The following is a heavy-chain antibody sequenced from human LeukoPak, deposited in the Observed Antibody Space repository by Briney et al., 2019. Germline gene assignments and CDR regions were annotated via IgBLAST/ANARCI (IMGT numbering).Heavy chain of an antibody. J-gene: IGHJ4*02. CDR1: GYTFTSYD. D-gene: IGHD5-18*01. CDR2: MNPNSGNT. CDR3: ARNNKKYSYGVDY. V-gene: IGHV1-8*01. Sequence: ASVKDSCKASGYTFTSYDINWVRQATGQELEWMGWMNPNSGNTGYAQKFQGRVTMTRNTSISTAYMELCRLRSEDTGVYYCARNNKKYSYGVDYWGQGTLVTVSS.